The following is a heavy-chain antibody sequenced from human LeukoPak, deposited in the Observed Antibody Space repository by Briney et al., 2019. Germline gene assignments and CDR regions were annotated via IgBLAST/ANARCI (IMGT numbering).Heavy chain of an antibody. CDR1: GFTFSSYS. J-gene: IGHJ5*02. CDR3: ARALGGKKYNWFDP. Sequence: PGGSLRLSCAASGFTFSSYSMNWVRQAPGKGLEWVSSISSSSSYIYYADSVKGRFTISRDNAKNSLYLQMNSLRAEDTAVYYCARALGGKKYNWFDPWGQGTLVTVSS. D-gene: IGHD3-16*01. V-gene: IGHV3-21*01. CDR2: ISSSSSYI.